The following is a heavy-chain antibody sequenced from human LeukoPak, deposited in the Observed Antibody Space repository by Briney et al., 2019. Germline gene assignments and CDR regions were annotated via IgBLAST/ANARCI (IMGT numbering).Heavy chain of an antibody. CDR3: AKESGKFDD. V-gene: IGHV3-43*02. J-gene: IGHJ4*02. CDR1: GLTFDDYA. CDR2: ISGDGGST. D-gene: IGHD3-16*01. Sequence: PGGSLRLSCVASGLTFDDYAMHWVRQAPGKGLEWVSLISGDGGSTFYADSVKGRFSISRDNSKNSLYLQMNSLRTEDTAMYYCAKESGKFDDWGQGTPVAVSS.